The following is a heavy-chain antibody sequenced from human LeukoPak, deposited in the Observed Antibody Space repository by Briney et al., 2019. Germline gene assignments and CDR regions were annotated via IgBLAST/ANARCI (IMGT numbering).Heavy chain of an antibody. CDR1: GGSISSGDYY. D-gene: IGHD3-10*01. CDR3: ARGRGVLDY. V-gene: IGHV4-30-4*01. Sequence: SETLSLTCTLSGGSISSGDYYWSWIRQPPGTGLEWIGYIYYSGSTYYNPSLKSRVTISVDTSKNQFSLKLSSVTAADTAVYYCARGRGVLDYWGQGTLVTVSS. CDR2: IYYSGST. J-gene: IGHJ4*02.